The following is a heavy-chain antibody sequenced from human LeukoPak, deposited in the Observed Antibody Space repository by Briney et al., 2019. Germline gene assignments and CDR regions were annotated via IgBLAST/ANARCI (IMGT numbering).Heavy chain of an antibody. Sequence: GGSLRLSCAASGFTFSSYDMHWVRQAPGKGLEWVAFIHYDGSNKYYADSVKGRFTISRDNSKNTLYLQMNSLRAEDTAVYYCARVESSSHFDYWGQGTLVTVSS. V-gene: IGHV3-30*02. CDR2: IHYDGSNK. D-gene: IGHD6-13*01. CDR1: GFTFSSYD. CDR3: ARVESSSHFDY. J-gene: IGHJ4*02.